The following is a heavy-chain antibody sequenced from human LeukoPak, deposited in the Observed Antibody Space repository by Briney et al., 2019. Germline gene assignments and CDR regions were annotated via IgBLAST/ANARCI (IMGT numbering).Heavy chain of an antibody. J-gene: IGHJ5*02. D-gene: IGHD6-13*01. CDR1: GGTFSSYA. V-gene: IGHV1-46*01. CDR2: INPSGGST. Sequence: ASVKVSCKASGGTFSSYAISWVRQAPGQGLEWMGIINPSGGSTSYAQKFQGRVTMTRDTSTSTVYMELSSLRSEDTAVYYCARNRGIAAAGIPPTTKMYNWLDPWGQGTLVTVSS. CDR3: ARNRGIAAAGIPPTTKMYNWLDP.